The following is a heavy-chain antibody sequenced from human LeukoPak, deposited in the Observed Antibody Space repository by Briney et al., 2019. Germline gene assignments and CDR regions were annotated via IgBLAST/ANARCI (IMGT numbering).Heavy chain of an antibody. CDR1: GGSISSGSYY. CDR3: ARDPAVAGPDYYYYYGMDV. J-gene: IGHJ6*02. D-gene: IGHD6-19*01. CDR2: IYTSGST. V-gene: IGHV4-61*02. Sequence: PSETLSLTCTVSGGSISSGSYYWSWIRQPAGKGLEWIGRIYTSGSTNYNPSLKSRVTISVDTSKNQFSLKLSSATAADTAVYYCARDPAVAGPDYYYYYGMDVWGQGTTVTVS.